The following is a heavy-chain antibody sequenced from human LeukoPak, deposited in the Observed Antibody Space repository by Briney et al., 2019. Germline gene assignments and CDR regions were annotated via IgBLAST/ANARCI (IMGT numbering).Heavy chain of an antibody. CDR3: ASTVLPGGFDP. CDR1: GGSISSGSYY. V-gene: IGHV4-61*02. J-gene: IGHJ5*02. Sequence: PSETLSLTCTVSGGSISSGSYYWSWIRQAAGKGLEWIGRIYTSGSTNYNPSLKSRVTISVDTSKNQFSLKLSSVTAADTAVYYCASTVLPGGFDPWGQGTLVTVSS. D-gene: IGHD3-9*01. CDR2: IYTSGST.